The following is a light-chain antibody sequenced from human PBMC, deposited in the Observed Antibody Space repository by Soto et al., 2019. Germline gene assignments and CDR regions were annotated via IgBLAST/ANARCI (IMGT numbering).Light chain of an antibody. V-gene: IGKV1-12*01. CDR3: QQGNSFPVT. CDR1: QDIGLW. J-gene: IGKJ2*01. Sequence: DTQMTQSPYSVSASVGDRVTITCRASQDIGLWLAWYQQKPGRAPNLLIYAASSLQSGVPSRFSGRGSGTDFTLTISSLQPEDFATYYCQQGNSFPVTFGQGTKL. CDR2: AAS.